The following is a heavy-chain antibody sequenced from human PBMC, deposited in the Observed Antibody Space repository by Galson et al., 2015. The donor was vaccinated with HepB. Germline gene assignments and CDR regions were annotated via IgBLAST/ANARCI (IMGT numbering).Heavy chain of an antibody. Sequence: ETLSLTCTVSGGSVSSGSYYWSWIRQPPGKGLEWIGYIYYSGSTNYNPSLKSRVTISVDTSKNQFSLKLSSVTAADTAVYYCAREGTPGIAVAGNHDAFDIWGQGTMVTVSS. CDR3: AREGTPGIAVAGNHDAFDI. D-gene: IGHD6-19*01. J-gene: IGHJ3*02. CDR1: GGSVSSGSYY. CDR2: IYYSGST. V-gene: IGHV4-61*01.